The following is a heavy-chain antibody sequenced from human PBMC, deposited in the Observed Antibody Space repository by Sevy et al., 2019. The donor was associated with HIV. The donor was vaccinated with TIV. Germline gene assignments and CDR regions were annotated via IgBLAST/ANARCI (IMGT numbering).Heavy chain of an antibody. V-gene: IGHV3-21*01. CDR3: ARVPVQGGMDV. CDR2: ISSSSSYI. CDR1: GFTFSSYS. Sequence: GGSLGLSCAASGFTFSSYSMNWVRQAPGKGLEWVSSISSSSSYIYYADSVKGRFTISRDNAKNSLYLQMNSLRAEDTAVYYCARVPVQGGMDVWGQGTTVTVSS. J-gene: IGHJ6*02.